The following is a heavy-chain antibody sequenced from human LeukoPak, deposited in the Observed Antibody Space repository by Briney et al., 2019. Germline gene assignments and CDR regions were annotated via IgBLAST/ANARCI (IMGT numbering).Heavy chain of an antibody. D-gene: IGHD3-9*01. J-gene: IGHJ4*02. CDR3: AKDQKYYDILTGYYSFDY. V-gene: IGHV3-23*01. CDR1: GFTFSSYA. Sequence: GGSLRLSCAASGFTFSSYAMSLVRQAPGKGLEWVSAISGSGGSTYYADSVKGRFTISRDNSKNTLYLQMNSLRAEDTAVYYCAKDQKYYDILTGYYSFDYWGQGTLVTVSS. CDR2: ISGSGGST.